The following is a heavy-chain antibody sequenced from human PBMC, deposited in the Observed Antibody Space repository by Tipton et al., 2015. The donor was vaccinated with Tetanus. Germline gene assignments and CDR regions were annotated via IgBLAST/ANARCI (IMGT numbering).Heavy chain of an antibody. V-gene: IGHV3-53*01. CDR3: VREAPFSADAFDI. J-gene: IGHJ3*02. D-gene: IGHD1-26*01. CDR1: GFTVSSNY. Sequence: SLRLSCAASGFTVSSNYMSWVRQAPGKGLEWVSVIYSGGSTYYADSVKGRFTISRDNSKNTLYLQMNSLRAEDTAVYYCVREAPFSADAFDIWGQGTMVTVSS. CDR2: IYSGGST.